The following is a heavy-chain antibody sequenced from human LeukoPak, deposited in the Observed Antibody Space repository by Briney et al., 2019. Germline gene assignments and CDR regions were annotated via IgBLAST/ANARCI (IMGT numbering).Heavy chain of an antibody. Sequence: GGSLRLSCAASGFTFSSYSVNWVRQAPGKGLEWVSSISSSSSYIYYADSVKGRFTISRDNAKNSLYLQMNSLRAEDTAVYYCARDTFPTGIVVVPAAMDFDYWGQGTLVTVSS. D-gene: IGHD2-2*01. CDR2: ISSSSSYI. CDR3: ARDTFPTGIVVVPAAMDFDY. CDR1: GFTFSSYS. V-gene: IGHV3-21*01. J-gene: IGHJ4*02.